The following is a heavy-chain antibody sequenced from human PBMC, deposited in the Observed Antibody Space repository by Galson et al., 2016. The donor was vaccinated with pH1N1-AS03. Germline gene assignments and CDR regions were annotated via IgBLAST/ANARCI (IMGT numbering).Heavy chain of an antibody. Sequence: SLRLSCAVSGITVNSYGMSWVRQAPGKGLEWVSGFSGSSASTYYADSVKGRFTISRDNSKNTLYLQMNNLRAEDTAVYYCAKDRRGLWFGDLDDWGQGSLVTVSS. CDR2: FSGSSAST. CDR3: AKDRRGLWFGDLDD. V-gene: IGHV3-23*01. CDR1: GITVNSYG. J-gene: IGHJ4*02. D-gene: IGHD3-10*01.